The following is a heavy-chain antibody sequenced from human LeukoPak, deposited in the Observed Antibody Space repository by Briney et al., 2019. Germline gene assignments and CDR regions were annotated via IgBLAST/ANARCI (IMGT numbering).Heavy chain of an antibody. CDR1: GFTFSSYG. J-gene: IGHJ4*02. CDR2: IRYDGSNK. Sequence: PGGSLRLSCAASGFTFSSYGMHWVRQAPGKGLEWVAFIRYDGSNKYYADSVKGRFTISRDNSKNTLYLQMNSLRAEDTAVYYCARVDGITIFGSVDYWGQGTLVAVSS. CDR3: ARVDGITIFGSVDY. V-gene: IGHV3-30*02. D-gene: IGHD3-3*01.